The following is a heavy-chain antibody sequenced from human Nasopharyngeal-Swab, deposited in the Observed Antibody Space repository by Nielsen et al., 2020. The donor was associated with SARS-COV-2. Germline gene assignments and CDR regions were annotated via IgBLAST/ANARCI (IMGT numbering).Heavy chain of an antibody. Sequence: SETLSLTCTVSGGSVSTHSHYWSWIRQPPGKGLEWIGYIYYSGRTDYNPSLKSRVTISLDTSNYQFSLRLSSVTAADTAVYYCARDSYRDAFDIWGQGTMATVSS. CDR3: ARDSYRDAFDI. CDR1: GGSVSTHSHY. J-gene: IGHJ3*02. V-gene: IGHV4-61*01. CDR2: IYYSGRT.